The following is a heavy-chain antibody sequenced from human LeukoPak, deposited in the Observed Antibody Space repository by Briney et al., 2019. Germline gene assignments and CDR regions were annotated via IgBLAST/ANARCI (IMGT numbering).Heavy chain of an antibody. CDR3: VRDFDYGDGFDY. CDR2: IIPIFGTA. CDR1: GGTFSSYA. Sequence: ASVKVSCKASGGTFSSYAISWVRQAPGQGLEWMGRIIPIFGTANYAQKFQGRVTITTDESTSTAYMELSSLRSEDTAVYYCVRDFDYGDGFDYWGQGTLVIVSS. J-gene: IGHJ4*02. V-gene: IGHV1-69*05. D-gene: IGHD4-17*01.